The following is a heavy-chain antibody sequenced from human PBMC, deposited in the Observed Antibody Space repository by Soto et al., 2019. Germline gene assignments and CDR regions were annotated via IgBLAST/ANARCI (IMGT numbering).Heavy chain of an antibody. CDR2: ISAYNGNT. CDR3: ARAYSSSSLSDYYYYGMDV. D-gene: IGHD6-6*01. J-gene: IGHJ6*02. Sequence: QVQLVQSGAEVKKPGASVKVSCKASGYTFTSYGISWVRQAPGQGLEWMGWISAYNGNTNYAQKLQGRVTMTTDTSTSTAYMELRSLRSDDTAVYYCARAYSSSSLSDYYYYGMDVWGQGTTVTVSS. CDR1: GYTFTSYG. V-gene: IGHV1-18*01.